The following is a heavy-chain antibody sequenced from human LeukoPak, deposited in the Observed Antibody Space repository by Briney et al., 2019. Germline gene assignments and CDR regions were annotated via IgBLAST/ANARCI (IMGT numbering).Heavy chain of an antibody. CDR3: AKILFHHHFSGILGPEEDY. CDR2: ISGSGGST. V-gene: IGHV3-23*01. Sequence: PGGSLRLSCAASGFTFSSYAMSWVRQAPGKGLEWVSAISGSGGSTYYADSVKGRFTISRDNSKNTLYLQMNSLRAEDTAVYYCAKILFHHHFSGILGPEEDYWGQGTLVTVAS. CDR1: GFTFSSYA. J-gene: IGHJ4*02. D-gene: IGHD1-26*01.